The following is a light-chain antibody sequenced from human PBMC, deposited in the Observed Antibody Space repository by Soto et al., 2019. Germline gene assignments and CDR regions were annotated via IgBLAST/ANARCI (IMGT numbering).Light chain of an antibody. Sequence: DIVMTQSPDSLAVSLGERATINCKSSQSVLYSSNNKNYLAWYQQKPGQPPKLLIYWASTRESGVPSRFSGSGSGTDFTLTISGLRPEDFATYYCQQGYITPWTFGQGTKVDIK. V-gene: IGKV4-1*01. CDR3: QQGYITPWT. J-gene: IGKJ1*01. CDR1: QSVLYSSNNKNY. CDR2: WAS.